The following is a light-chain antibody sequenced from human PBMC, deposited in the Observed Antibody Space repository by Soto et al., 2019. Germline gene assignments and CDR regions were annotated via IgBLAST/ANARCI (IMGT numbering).Light chain of an antibody. V-gene: IGKV1-9*01. CDR1: QGIRSY. Sequence: IQLTQSPSSLSASVGDRVTITCRASQGIRSYLAWYQQKPGKAPKLLISTASTLQGGAPSRFSGSGSGTDFTLTISSLQPEDFATYYCQQLNSFPLTFGQGTRLEIK. J-gene: IGKJ5*01. CDR2: TAS. CDR3: QQLNSFPLT.